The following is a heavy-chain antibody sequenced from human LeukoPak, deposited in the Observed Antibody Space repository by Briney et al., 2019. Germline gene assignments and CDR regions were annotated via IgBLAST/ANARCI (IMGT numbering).Heavy chain of an antibody. CDR2: IYHSGST. Sequence: SETLSLTCTVSGGSISSSSYYWSWIRQPPGKGLEWIGYIYHSGSTYYNPSLKSRVTISVDTSKNQFSLKLSSVTAADTAVYYCASAHYELDAFDIWGQGTMVTVSS. CDR1: GGSISSSSYY. D-gene: IGHD3-16*01. V-gene: IGHV4-30-2*01. J-gene: IGHJ3*02. CDR3: ASAHYELDAFDI.